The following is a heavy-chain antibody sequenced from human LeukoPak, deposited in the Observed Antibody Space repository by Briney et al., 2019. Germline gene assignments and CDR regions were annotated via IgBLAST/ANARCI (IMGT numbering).Heavy chain of an antibody. V-gene: IGHV3-33*01. CDR1: GFTFSSYG. J-gene: IGHJ4*01. CDR2: IWYDGSNK. D-gene: IGHD5-12*01. Sequence: GGSLRLSCAASGFTFSSYGMHWVRQAPGKGLEWVAVIWYDGSNKYYADSVKGRFTISRDNSKNTLYLQMNSLRAEDTAVYYCARAGKDGYSGYDFPFDYWGQGTLVTVSS. CDR3: ARAGKDGYSGYDFPFDY.